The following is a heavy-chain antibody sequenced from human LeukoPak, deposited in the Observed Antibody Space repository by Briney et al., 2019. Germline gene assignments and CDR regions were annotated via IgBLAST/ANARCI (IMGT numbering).Heavy chain of an antibody. Sequence: GGSLRLSCAASGFTFSSYSMNWVRQAPGKGLEWVSSISSSSSYIYYADSVKGRFTISRDNAKNSLYLQMNSLRAEDTAVYHCARGLRYCSGGSCNWGQGTLVTVSS. J-gene: IGHJ4*02. CDR2: ISSSSSYI. D-gene: IGHD2-15*01. V-gene: IGHV3-21*01. CDR1: GFTFSSYS. CDR3: ARGLRYCSGGSCN.